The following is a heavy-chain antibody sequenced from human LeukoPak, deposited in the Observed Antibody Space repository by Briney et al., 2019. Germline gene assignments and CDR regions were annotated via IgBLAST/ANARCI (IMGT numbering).Heavy chain of an antibody. CDR3: AREVAARYNWFDP. Sequence: SETLSLTCTVSGGSISSYYWSWIRQPPGKGLEWIGYIYYSGSTNYNPSLKSRVSMSVDTSKNQFSLKLSSVTAADTAVYYCAREVAARYNWFDPWGQGTLVTVSS. J-gene: IGHJ5*02. CDR2: IYYSGST. D-gene: IGHD6-25*01. V-gene: IGHV4-59*12. CDR1: GGSISSYY.